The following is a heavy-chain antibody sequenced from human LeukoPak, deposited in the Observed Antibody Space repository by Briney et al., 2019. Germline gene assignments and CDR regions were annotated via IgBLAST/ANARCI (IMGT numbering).Heavy chain of an antibody. CDR3: ARVVVGYCSSTSCSGYYYYMDV. D-gene: IGHD2-2*01. V-gene: IGHV1-18*01. CDR1: GYTFTSYG. CDR2: MSAYNGNT. Sequence: ASVKVSCKASGYTFTSYGISWVRQAPGQGLEWMGWMSAYNGNTNYAQKLQGRVTMTTDTSTSTAYMELRSLRSDDTAVYYCARVVVGYCSSTSCSGYYYYMDVWGKGTTVTVSS. J-gene: IGHJ6*03.